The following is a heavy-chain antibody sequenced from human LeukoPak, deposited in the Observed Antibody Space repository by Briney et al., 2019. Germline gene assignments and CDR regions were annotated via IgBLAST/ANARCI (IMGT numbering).Heavy chain of an antibody. Sequence: GGSLRLSCAASGFTFSSYTMSWVRQAPGKGLEWISYISSSSSTIYYANSVKGRFTISRDNAKNSLYLQMNSLRAEDTAVYYCANGFESYGSGFGGGYYFDYWGQGTLVTVSS. CDR3: ANGFESYGSGFGGGYYFDY. CDR2: ISSSSSTI. J-gene: IGHJ4*02. CDR1: GFTFSSYT. D-gene: IGHD3-10*01. V-gene: IGHV3-48*04.